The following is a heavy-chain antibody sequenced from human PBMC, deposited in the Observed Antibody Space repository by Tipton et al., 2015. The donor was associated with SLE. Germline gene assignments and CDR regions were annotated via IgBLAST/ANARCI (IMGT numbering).Heavy chain of an antibody. V-gene: IGHV4-61*02. J-gene: IGHJ4*02. CDR2: IYTTGST. CDR3: ARDEYRYDTTGYHLLGHFDF. Sequence: TLSLTCTVSGDSITSGTYYWSWIRQPAGKGLDWIGRIYTTGSTNYNPSLKSRVTISVDTSKNQFSLKLSSVTAADTAVYYCARDEYRYDTTGYHLLGHFDFWGQGTLVTVSS. D-gene: IGHD3-22*01. CDR1: GDSITSGTYY.